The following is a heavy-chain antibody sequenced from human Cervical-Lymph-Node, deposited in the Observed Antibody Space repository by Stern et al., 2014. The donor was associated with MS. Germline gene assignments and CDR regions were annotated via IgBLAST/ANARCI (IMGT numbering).Heavy chain of an antibody. CDR1: GYTFIAYY. V-gene: IGHV1-2*02. CDR3: ARSDVVVVPASMAGGMDV. Sequence: VQLEESGAEVKEPGVSVTVSCKASGYTFIAYYVHWVRQAPGQGLEWMGWSNDNSGATKYAQKFQGRATMTRDTSLDTVYMELTRLRSDDTAVYYCARSDVVVVPASMAGGMDVWGQGTTVTVSS. CDR2: SNDNSGAT. D-gene: IGHD2-2*01. J-gene: IGHJ6*02.